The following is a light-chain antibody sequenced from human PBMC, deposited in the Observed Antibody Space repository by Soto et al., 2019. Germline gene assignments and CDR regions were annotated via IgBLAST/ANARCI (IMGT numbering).Light chain of an antibody. Sequence: VGDRVTITCRASQGIRNDLGWYQQKPGKAPTVLIYASSSLQSGVPSRFSGSASGTDFTLTISSLQPEDFATYYCQQSYSTPWTFGQGTKVDIK. CDR2: ASS. CDR1: QGIRND. CDR3: QQSYSTPWT. J-gene: IGKJ1*01. V-gene: IGKV1-39*01.